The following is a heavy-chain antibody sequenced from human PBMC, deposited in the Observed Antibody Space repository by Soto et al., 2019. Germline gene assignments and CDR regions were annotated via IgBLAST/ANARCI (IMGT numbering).Heavy chain of an antibody. CDR1: GYIFSDYG. V-gene: IGHV1-18*04. J-gene: IGHJ4*02. Sequence: QVQVMQSGAEVKKPGDSVKFSFKTSGYIFSDYGINWVRQAPGQGLEWMGWFSGYSGKANLAPKFQGRVTMTTDKSTRTAYMELRRLRSDDTAVYYCAKRTSGTTWGESDYWGQGTLVTVSS. CDR2: FSGYSGKA. D-gene: IGHD4-17*01. CDR3: AKRTSGTTWGESDY.